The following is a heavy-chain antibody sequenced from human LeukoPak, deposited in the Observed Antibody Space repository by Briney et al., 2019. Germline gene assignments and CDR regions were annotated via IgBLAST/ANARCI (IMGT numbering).Heavy chain of an antibody. Sequence: PGGSLRLSCAASGFTFKNYSMNWVRQAPGKGLEWVAYISSSGNTTYYADSVKGRFTISRDNAKGSLHLQMDSLRADDTALYYYARDGFCDFWGQGTLVTVSS. CDR2: ISSSGNTT. V-gene: IGHV3-48*01. D-gene: IGHD3-3*01. CDR3: ARDGFCDF. J-gene: IGHJ4*02. CDR1: GFTFKNYS.